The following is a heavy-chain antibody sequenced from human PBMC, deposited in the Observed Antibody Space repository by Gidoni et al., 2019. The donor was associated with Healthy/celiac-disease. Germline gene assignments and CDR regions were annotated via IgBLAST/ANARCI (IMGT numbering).Heavy chain of an antibody. CDR1: GFTFSNAW. J-gene: IGHJ6*02. D-gene: IGHD6-13*01. Sequence: EVQLVESGGGLVKPGGSLRLPCAASGFTFSNAWMNWVRQAPGKGLEWVGRIKSKTDGGTTDYAAPVKGRFTISRDDSKNTLYLQMNSLKTEDTAVYYCTTGRGAAADYYYYGMDVWGQGTTVTVSS. CDR2: IKSKTDGGTT. V-gene: IGHV3-15*07. CDR3: TTGRGAAADYYYYGMDV.